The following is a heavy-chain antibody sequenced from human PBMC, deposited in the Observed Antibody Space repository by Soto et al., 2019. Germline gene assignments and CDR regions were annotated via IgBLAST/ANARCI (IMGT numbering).Heavy chain of an antibody. Sequence: GGSLRLSCAASGFTFSSYTMNWVRLLPGRGLEWVAVISYDGRHDYYSDSVEGRFTISRDSVKNILYLQMNSLRPEDTAVYYCATTVAVVPPADNLLDSWAQGALVTASS. D-gene: IGHD2-15*01. J-gene: IGHJ5*01. CDR2: ISYDGRHD. V-gene: IGHV3-30*04. CDR1: GFTFSSYT. CDR3: ATTVAVVPPADNLLDS.